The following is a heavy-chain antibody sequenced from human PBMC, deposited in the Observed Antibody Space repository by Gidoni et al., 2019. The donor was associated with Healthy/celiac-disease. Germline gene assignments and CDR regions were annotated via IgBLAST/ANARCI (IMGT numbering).Heavy chain of an antibody. CDR3: ARDGAPGYSGYYYYGMDV. D-gene: IGHD5-18*01. CDR1: GGSISSYY. Sequence: QVQLQESGPGLVKPSETLSLTCTVSGGSISSYYWSWIRQPPGKGLEWIGYIYYSGSTNYNPSLKSRVTISVDTSKNQFSLKLSSVTAADTAVYYCARDGAPGYSGYYYYGMDVWGQGTTVTVSS. V-gene: IGHV4-59*01. CDR2: IYYSGST. J-gene: IGHJ6*02.